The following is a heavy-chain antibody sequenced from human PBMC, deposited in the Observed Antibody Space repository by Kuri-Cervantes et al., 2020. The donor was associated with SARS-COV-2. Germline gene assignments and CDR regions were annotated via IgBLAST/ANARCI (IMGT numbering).Heavy chain of an antibody. Sequence: ESLKISCAVSGYSISSGYYWGWIRQPPGKGLEWIGSISHSGRTYNNPSLKSRVTISLDTSKNQLSLKLSSVTAADTAVYYCAGESRPETYCSSTSCYAGAFDIWGQGTMVTVSS. CDR3: AGESRPETYCSSTSCYAGAFDI. V-gene: IGHV4-38-2*02. CDR2: ISHSGRT. CDR1: GYSISSGYY. D-gene: IGHD2-2*01. J-gene: IGHJ3*02.